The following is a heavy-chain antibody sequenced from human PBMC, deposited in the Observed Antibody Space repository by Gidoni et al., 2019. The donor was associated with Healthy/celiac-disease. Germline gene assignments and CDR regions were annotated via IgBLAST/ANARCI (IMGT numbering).Heavy chain of an antibody. D-gene: IGHD6-19*01. CDR1: GYSFTSYW. Sequence: EVQLVQSGAAVKQPGESLKISCKGSGYSFTSYWIGWVGQMPGKGLDWMGIIYPGDSDTGYSPSFQGQVTSSADKSISTAYLQWSSLKASDTAVYYCARPHKRGGSSGWYRIDYWGQGTLVTVSS. V-gene: IGHV5-51*01. J-gene: IGHJ4*02. CDR3: ARPHKRGGSSGWYRIDY. CDR2: IYPGDSDT.